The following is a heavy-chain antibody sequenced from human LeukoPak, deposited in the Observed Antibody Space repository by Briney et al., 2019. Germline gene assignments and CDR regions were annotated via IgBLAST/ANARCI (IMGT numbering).Heavy chain of an antibody. D-gene: IGHD3-3*01. J-gene: IGHJ4*02. CDR2: FPTENDGP. V-gene: IGHV1-24*01. Sequence: ASVRISCKFAENRLTQEPMHLVWLPPGAGLGWVGGFPTENDGPIYAQRFKDRIAMYTNTATDTAYLEVSGLIFDDTAVYFCATLLDTFWSGHSVVPEDYWGQGTLVTVSS. CDR3: ATLLDTFWSGHSVVPEDY. CDR1: ENRLTQEP.